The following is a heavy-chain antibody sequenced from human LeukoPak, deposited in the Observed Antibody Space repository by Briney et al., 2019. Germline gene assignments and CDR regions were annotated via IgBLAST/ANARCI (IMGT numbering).Heavy chain of an antibody. Sequence: PGASVKVSCKASGYTFTSYYMHWVRQAPGQGLEWMGIINPSGGSTSYAQKFQGRVTMTRDTSTSTVYMELSSLRSEDTAVYYCARDPKFWNGYRWDYYNMDVWGKGTMVTVSS. CDR1: GYTFTSYY. CDR3: ARDPKFWNGYRWDYYNMDV. CDR2: INPSGGST. D-gene: IGHD3-3*01. V-gene: IGHV1-46*01. J-gene: IGHJ6*04.